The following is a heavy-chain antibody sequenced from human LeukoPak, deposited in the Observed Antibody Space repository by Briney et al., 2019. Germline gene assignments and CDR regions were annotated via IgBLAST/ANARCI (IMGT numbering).Heavy chain of an antibody. CDR3: ARGPYRNYYYYYYMDV. CDR1: GGSISSSSYY. V-gene: IGHV4-39*07. CDR2: IYYSGST. J-gene: IGHJ6*03. D-gene: IGHD5-12*01. Sequence: SETLSLTRTVSGGSISSSSYYWGWIRQPPGKGLEWIGNIYYSGSTNYNPSLKSRVTISVDTSKNQFSLKLSSVTAADTAVYYCARGPYRNYYYYYYMDVWGKGTTVTVSS.